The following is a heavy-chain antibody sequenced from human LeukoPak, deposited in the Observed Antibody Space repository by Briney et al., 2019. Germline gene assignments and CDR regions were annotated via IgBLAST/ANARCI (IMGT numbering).Heavy chain of an antibody. J-gene: IGHJ5*01. Sequence: TLSLTCTVSGDFIIGAPYYWSWVRQHPGKGLEWIAYTYYSGNTYYNPSLKSRVNLSVDTSNNQFSLNLTSVTAADTAVYYYAGVVGSTSWFDSWGQGTRVTVSS. CDR1: GDFIIGAPYY. CDR3: AGVVGSTSWFDS. D-gene: IGHD2-2*01. CDR2: TYYSGNT. V-gene: IGHV4-31*03.